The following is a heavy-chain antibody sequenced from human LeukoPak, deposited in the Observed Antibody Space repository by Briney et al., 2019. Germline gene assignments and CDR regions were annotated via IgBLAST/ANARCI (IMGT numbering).Heavy chain of an antibody. CDR3: TRALPDTSSWYNDY. J-gene: IGHJ4*02. Sequence: PGGSLRLSCAASGFTFNSYWMYWVRQAPGKGLVWVSRINSDGSSTTYADSVKGRFTISRDNAKNTLYSQMNSLRDGDTALYYCTRALPDTSSWYNDYWGQGTLVTVSS. V-gene: IGHV3-74*03. CDR1: GFTFNSYW. CDR2: INSDGSST. D-gene: IGHD6-13*01.